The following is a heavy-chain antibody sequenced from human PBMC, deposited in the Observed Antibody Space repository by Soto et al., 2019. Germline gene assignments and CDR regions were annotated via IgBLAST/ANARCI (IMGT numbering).Heavy chain of an antibody. CDR2: ISGSGGST. V-gene: IGHV3-23*01. Sequence: EVQLLESGGGLVQPGGSLRLYCAASGFTFSSYAMSWVRQAPGKGLEWVSAISGSGGSTYYADSVKGRFTISRDNSKNTLYLQINSLRAEDTAVYYCAKAFLSSSWYGGFDYWGQGTLVTVSS. D-gene: IGHD6-13*01. CDR1: GFTFSSYA. J-gene: IGHJ4*02. CDR3: AKAFLSSSWYGGFDY.